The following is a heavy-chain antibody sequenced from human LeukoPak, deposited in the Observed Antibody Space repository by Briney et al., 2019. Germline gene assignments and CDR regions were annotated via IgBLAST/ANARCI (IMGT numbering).Heavy chain of an antibody. D-gene: IGHD5-12*01. CDR1: GFTVSSNY. CDR2: IYSGGST. CDR3: ASGYGPNFDY. Sequence: PGGSLRLSCAASGFTVSSNYMSWVRQAPGKGLEWVSVIYSGGSTYYADSVRGRFTISRDNAKNSLYLQTNSLRAEDTAVYYCASGYGPNFDYWGQGTLVTVSS. J-gene: IGHJ4*02. V-gene: IGHV3-66*01.